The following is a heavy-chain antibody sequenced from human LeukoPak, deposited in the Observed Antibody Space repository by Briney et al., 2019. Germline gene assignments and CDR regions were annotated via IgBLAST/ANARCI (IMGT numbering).Heavy chain of an antibody. CDR3: ARVGYYDSRQTLDY. Sequence: PGGSLRLSCEASGFTFSSYSMNWVRQAPGKGLEWISSISSSSSYIYYADSVKGRFTISRDNAKNSLYLQMNSLRAEDTAVYYCARVGYYDSRQTLDYWGQGTLVTVSS. J-gene: IGHJ4*02. V-gene: IGHV3-21*01. D-gene: IGHD3-22*01. CDR1: GFTFSSYS. CDR2: ISSSSSYI.